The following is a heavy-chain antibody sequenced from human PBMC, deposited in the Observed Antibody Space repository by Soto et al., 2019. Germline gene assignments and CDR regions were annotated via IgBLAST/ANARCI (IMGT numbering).Heavy chain of an antibody. Sequence: SETLSLTCTVSGGSISSSSYYWGWIRQPPGKGLEWIGSIYYSGSTYYNPSLKSRVTISVDTSKNQFSLKLSSVTAADTAVYYCARGASVGGVLMVYAKSGFDPWGQGTLVTVSS. D-gene: IGHD2-8*01. CDR2: IYYSGST. CDR1: GGSISSSSYY. J-gene: IGHJ5*02. CDR3: ARGASVGGVLMVYAKSGFDP. V-gene: IGHV4-39*01.